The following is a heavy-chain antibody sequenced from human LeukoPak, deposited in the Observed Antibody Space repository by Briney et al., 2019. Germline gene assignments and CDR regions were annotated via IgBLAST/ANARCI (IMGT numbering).Heavy chain of an antibody. V-gene: IGHV3-7*01. J-gene: IGHJ4*02. CDR1: GLTFSSYW. D-gene: IGHD4/OR15-4a*01. CDR3: ARHAHYGSNLFDY. CDR2: IKEDGSEK. Sequence: GGSLRLSCAASGLTFSSYWMSWVRQAPGKGLEWVASIKEDGSEKYYVDSVKGRFTISRDNAKNSLYLQMNSLGAEDTAVYYCARHAHYGSNLFDYWGQGTLVTVSS.